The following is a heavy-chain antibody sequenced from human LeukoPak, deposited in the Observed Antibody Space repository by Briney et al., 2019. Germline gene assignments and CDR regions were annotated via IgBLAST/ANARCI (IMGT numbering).Heavy chain of an antibody. CDR3: ASPMATDY. D-gene: IGHD3-10*01. CDR1: GFTVSSNY. Sequence: GGSLRLSCAASGFTVSSNYTSWVRHAPGKGLEWVSVIYSGGSTYYADSVKGRFTISRDNYKNTLYLQMNSLRAEDTAVYYCASPMATDYWGQGTLVTVSS. V-gene: IGHV3-66*01. CDR2: IYSGGST. J-gene: IGHJ4*02.